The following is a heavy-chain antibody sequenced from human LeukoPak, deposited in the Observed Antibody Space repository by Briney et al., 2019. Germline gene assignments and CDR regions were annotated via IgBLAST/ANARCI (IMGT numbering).Heavy chain of an antibody. CDR2: IIPFFGTI. V-gene: IGHV1-69*13. J-gene: IGHJ4*02. D-gene: IGHD3-10*01. CDR1: GGTLSSYA. CDR3: ARDGSRGADFGFFPLYYFDY. Sequence: ASVKVSCKASGGTLSSYAVSWVRQAPRQGLEWMGGIIPFFGTIKYSQKFQDRITLTADQSTSTAYVELRSLTSEDTAVYYCARDGSRGADFGFFPLYYFDYWGQGTLVTVSS.